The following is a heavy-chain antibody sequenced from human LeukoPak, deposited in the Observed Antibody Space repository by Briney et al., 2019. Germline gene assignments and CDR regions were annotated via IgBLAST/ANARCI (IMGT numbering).Heavy chain of an antibody. CDR3: ARDTLGLPGTRYFFDS. V-gene: IGHV3-23*01. CDR2: VSRSGAAT. J-gene: IGHJ4*02. Sequence: PGGSLRLSCATYAFTFRSYAMTWVRQGPGRGLEWVSSVSRSGAATFYADSVKGRFTISRDNSKNTLYLQMYSLRAEDTALYYCARDTLGLPGTRYFFDSWGQGTLVTLSS. D-gene: IGHD6-13*01. CDR1: AFTFRSYA.